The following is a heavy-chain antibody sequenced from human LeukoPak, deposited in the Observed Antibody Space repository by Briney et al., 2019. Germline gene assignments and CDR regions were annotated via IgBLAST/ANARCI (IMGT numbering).Heavy chain of an antibody. Sequence: TSETLSLTCTVSGGSISSYYWSWIRQPPGRGLEWIGYIYYSGSTNYNPSLKSRVTISVDTSKNQFSLKLSSVTAADTAVYYCAGRSSSTSYYGMDVWGKGTTVTVSS. CDR2: IYYSGST. CDR1: GGSISSYY. J-gene: IGHJ6*04. CDR3: AGRSSSTSYYGMDV. D-gene: IGHD2-2*01. V-gene: IGHV4-59*01.